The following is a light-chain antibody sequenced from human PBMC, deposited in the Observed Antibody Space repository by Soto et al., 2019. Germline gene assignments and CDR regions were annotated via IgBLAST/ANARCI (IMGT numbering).Light chain of an antibody. CDR3: QQSKHYPLT. J-gene: IGKJ4*01. CDR2: YAS. V-gene: IGKV1-12*02. Sequence: DIQMTQSPSSVSASVGDRVIITCRASQGISTYLAWYQQKPGKTPKVLIYYASILQSGVPSRFSGSGSGTDFTLTINGLQYEDSATYFCQQSKHYPLTFGGGTKVDIK. CDR1: QGISTY.